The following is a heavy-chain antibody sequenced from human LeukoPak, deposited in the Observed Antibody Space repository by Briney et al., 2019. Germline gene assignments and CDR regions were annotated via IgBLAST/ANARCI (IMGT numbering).Heavy chain of an antibody. CDR2: KSHDGTVR. V-gene: IGHV3-30*18. D-gene: IGHD2-2*01. Sequence: GGSLRLSCAASGFTFSSYGMQWVRQAPGMGPEWVSVKSHDGTVRHYADSVKGRFTISRDSSTNRLYLQMDSLRTEDTAVYYCAKEGSQYASSWFDHWGQGTLVTVSS. CDR1: GFTFSSYG. J-gene: IGHJ5*02. CDR3: AKEGSQYASSWFDH.